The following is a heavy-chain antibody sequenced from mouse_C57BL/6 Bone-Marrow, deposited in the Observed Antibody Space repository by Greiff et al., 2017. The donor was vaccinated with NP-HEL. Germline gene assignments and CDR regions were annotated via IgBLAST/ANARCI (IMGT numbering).Heavy chain of an antibody. CDR3: ARFEATVVSYYFDY. CDR1: GYTFTSYW. CDR2: IYPGSGST. V-gene: IGHV1-55*01. Sequence: VQLQQPGAELVKPGASVKMSCKASGYTFTSYWITWVKQRPGQGLEWIGDIYPGSGSTNYNEKFKSKATLTVDTSSRTAYMQRSSLTSEDSAVYYCARFEATVVSYYFDYWGQGTTLTVSS. J-gene: IGHJ2*01. D-gene: IGHD1-1*01.